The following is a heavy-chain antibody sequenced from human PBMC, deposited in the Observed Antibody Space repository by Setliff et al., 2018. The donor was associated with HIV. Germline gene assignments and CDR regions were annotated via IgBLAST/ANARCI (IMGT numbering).Heavy chain of an antibody. J-gene: IGHJ4*02. Sequence: SVKVSCKAVGGTFRSKAVSWVRQVPGQGLEWMGGISPVFGTANYAQKFQDRVTMTVDESTSTAYMELNSLRSDDTAVYYCARDFYDSSGFLNLGFDSWGQGSLVTVSS. V-gene: IGHV1-69*13. CDR1: GGTFRSKA. CDR3: ARDFYDSSGFLNLGFDS. D-gene: IGHD3-22*01. CDR2: ISPVFGTA.